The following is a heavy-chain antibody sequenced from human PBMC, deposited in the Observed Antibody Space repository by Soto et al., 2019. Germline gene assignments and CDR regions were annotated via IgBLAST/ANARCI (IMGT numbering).Heavy chain of an antibody. CDR2: IIPILGIA. Sequence: QVQLVQSGAEVQKPGSSVKVSCKASGGTFSSYTISWVRQAPGQGLEWMGRIIPILGIANYAQKFQGRVTITADKSTSTAYMELSSLRSEDTAVYYCARDLGYCSSTSCYAGHFDYWGQGTLVTVSS. J-gene: IGHJ4*02. D-gene: IGHD2-2*01. CDR3: ARDLGYCSSTSCYAGHFDY. V-gene: IGHV1-69*08. CDR1: GGTFSSYT.